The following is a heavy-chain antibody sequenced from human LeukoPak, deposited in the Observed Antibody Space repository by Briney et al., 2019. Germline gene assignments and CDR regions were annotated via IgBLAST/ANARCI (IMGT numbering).Heavy chain of an antibody. CDR3: AKEDEQWLEGTFDY. Sequence: GGSLRLSCAASGFTFSSYGMHWVRQAPGKGLEWVAVISYDGSNKYYADSVKGRFTISRDNSKNTLYLQMNSLRAEDTAVYYCAKEDEQWLEGTFDYWGQGTLVTVSS. CDR2: ISYDGSNK. CDR1: GFTFSSYG. V-gene: IGHV3-30*18. D-gene: IGHD6-19*01. J-gene: IGHJ4*02.